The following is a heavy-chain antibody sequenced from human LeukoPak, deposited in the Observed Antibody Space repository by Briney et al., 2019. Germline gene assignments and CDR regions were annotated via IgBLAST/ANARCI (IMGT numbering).Heavy chain of an antibody. CDR3: AIGYDFWSGPSHY. D-gene: IGHD3-3*01. V-gene: IGHV3-48*04. CDR1: GFTFSTYT. J-gene: IGHJ4*02. CDR2: IATSSSTI. Sequence: GGSLRLSCAASGFTFSTYTMNWVRQPPGKGLEWVSNIATSSSTIYYADSVKGRFTISRDNAKNSLYLQMNSLRAEDTAVYYCAIGYDFWSGPSHYWGQGTLVTVSS.